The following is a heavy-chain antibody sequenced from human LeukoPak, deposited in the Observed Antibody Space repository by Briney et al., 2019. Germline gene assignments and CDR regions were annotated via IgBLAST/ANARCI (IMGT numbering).Heavy chain of an antibody. CDR3: ARDLKSMVRGVIDY. D-gene: IGHD3-10*01. CDR1: GFTFSSYA. CDR2: ISYDGSNK. J-gene: IGHJ4*02. V-gene: IGHV3-30*04. Sequence: GGSLRLSCAASGFTFSSYAMHGVRKAPGKGLEWVAVISYDGSNKYYADSVKGRFTISRDNSKNTLYLQMNSLRAEDTAVYYCARDLKSMVRGVIDYWGQATLVTVSS.